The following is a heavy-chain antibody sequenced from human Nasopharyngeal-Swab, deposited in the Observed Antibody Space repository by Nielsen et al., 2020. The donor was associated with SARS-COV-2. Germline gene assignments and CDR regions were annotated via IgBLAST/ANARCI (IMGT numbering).Heavy chain of an antibody. CDR3: AKNIGSGGVYDS. CDR2: ISGRGGSS. V-gene: IGHV3-23*01. Sequence: GESLKISCVASGFTFSTYAMTWVRQVPGKGLEWVSGISGRGGSSFYSDSVKGRFTISRDNAKNTLSLQMNSLRAEDTAVYYCAKNIGSGGVYDSWGQGTLVTVSS. D-gene: IGHD2-8*02. J-gene: IGHJ4*02. CDR1: GFTFSTYA.